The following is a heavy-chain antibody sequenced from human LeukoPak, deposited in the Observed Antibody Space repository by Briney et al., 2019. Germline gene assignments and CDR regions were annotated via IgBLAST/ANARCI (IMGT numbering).Heavy chain of an antibody. V-gene: IGHV4-4*07. CDR1: GGSISSYY. CDR2: IYSTGST. CDR3: ARQIASAGTAGFDF. D-gene: IGHD6-13*01. J-gene: IGHJ4*02. Sequence: SPSETLSLTCTVSGGSISSYYWSWIRQPAGKGLEWIGRIYSTGSTNYNPSLKSRVTMSVDTSKNQFSLRLRSVTAADTAVYYCARQIASAGTAGFDFWGQGALVTVSS.